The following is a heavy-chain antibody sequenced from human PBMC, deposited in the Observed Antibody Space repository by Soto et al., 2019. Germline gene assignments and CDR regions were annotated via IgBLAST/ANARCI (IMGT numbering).Heavy chain of an antibody. V-gene: IGHV3-23*01. CDR3: AKDELEMSSYYYYGMDV. CDR1: GFTFSSYA. Sequence: GGSLRLSCAASGFTFSSYAMSWVRQAPGKGLEWVSAISGSGGSTYYADSVKGRFTISRDNSKNTLYLQMNSLRAEDTAVYYCAKDELEMSSYYYYGMDVWGQGTRVTVSS. J-gene: IGHJ6*02. D-gene: IGHD1-1*01. CDR2: ISGSGGST.